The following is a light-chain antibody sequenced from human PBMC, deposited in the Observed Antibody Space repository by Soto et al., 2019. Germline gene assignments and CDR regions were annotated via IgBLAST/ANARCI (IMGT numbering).Light chain of an antibody. CDR1: TRDIAGYNY. CDR2: QVT. J-gene: IGLJ1*01. V-gene: IGLV2-14*01. Sequence: QSALTQPASVSGSLGQSITISCTGTTRDIAGYNYISWYQQLPGKAPKLMIYQVTIRPSGISNRFSGSKSGNTASLTISGLQDEDEADYYCTSFSSSTSLYVFGTGTKLTVL. CDR3: TSFSSSTSLYV.